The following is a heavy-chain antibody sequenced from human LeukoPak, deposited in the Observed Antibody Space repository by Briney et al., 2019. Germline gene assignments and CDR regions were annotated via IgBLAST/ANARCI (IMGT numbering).Heavy chain of an antibody. CDR1: GFTFSSYA. Sequence: GGSLRLSCAASGFTFSSYAMHWVRQAPGKGLEWVAVISYDGSNKYYADSVKGRFTISRDNSKNTLYLQMNSLIAEDTAVYYCARDKYYGSGTHFEVDYWGQGTLVTVSS. D-gene: IGHD3-10*01. CDR3: ARDKYYGSGTHFEVDY. J-gene: IGHJ4*02. CDR2: ISYDGSNK. V-gene: IGHV3-30-3*01.